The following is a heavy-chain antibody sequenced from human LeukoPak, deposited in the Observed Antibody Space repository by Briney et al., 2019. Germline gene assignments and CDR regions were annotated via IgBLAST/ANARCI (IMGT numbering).Heavy chain of an antibody. Sequence: SETLSLTCTVSGGSISSSSYSWGWIRQPPGKGLEWIGSIYYSGSTYYNPSLKSRVTISVDTSKNQFSLKLSSVTAADTAVYYCARGLSGYYFDYWGQGTLVTVSS. CDR1: GGSISSSSYS. CDR3: ARGLSGYYFDY. V-gene: IGHV4-39*07. CDR2: IYYSGST. D-gene: IGHD6-25*01. J-gene: IGHJ4*02.